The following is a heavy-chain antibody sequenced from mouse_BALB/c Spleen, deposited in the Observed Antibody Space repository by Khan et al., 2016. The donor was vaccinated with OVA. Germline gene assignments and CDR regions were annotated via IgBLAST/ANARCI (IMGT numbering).Heavy chain of an antibody. J-gene: IGHJ4*01. V-gene: IGHV2-6-1*01. D-gene: IGHD2-10*01. CDR3: ARQPYYHYNIMDY. CDR2: IWSDGST. Sequence: LQESGPGLVAPSQSLSITCTISGFSLTNYGVHWVRQPPGKGLEWLVVIWSDGSTTYNSALKSRLTISKDNSKSQVFLKMNSLQTDDTAMYFCARQPYYHYNIMDYWGQGTSVTVSS. CDR1: GFSLTNYG.